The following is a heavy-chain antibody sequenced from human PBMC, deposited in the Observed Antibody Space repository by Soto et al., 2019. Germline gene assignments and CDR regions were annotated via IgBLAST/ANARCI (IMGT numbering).Heavy chain of an antibody. CDR3: AKELNTAMVWYYYGMDV. CDR1: GFTFSSYG. Sequence: QVQLVESGGGVVQPGRSLRLSCAASGFTFSSYGMHWVRQAPGKGLEWVAVISYDGSNKYYADSVKGRFTISRDNSKNTLYLQMNSLRAEDTAVYYCAKELNTAMVWYYYGMDVWGQGTTVTVSS. V-gene: IGHV3-30*18. CDR2: ISYDGSNK. J-gene: IGHJ6*02. D-gene: IGHD5-18*01.